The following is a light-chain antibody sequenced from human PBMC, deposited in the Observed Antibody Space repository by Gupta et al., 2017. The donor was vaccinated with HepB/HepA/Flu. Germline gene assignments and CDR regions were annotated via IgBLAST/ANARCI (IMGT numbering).Light chain of an antibody. CDR2: DTS. V-gene: IGKV3-20*01. Sequence: ENVLTQSPGTLSLSPGERATLSCSASHSVNRNYLAWYQQKPGQAPRLLIYDTSARATGIADRFSGSGSGTDFTLTISRLEPEDSATYYCQQYGSSSLTFGGGTRVEIK. J-gene: IGKJ4*01. CDR3: QQYGSSSLT. CDR1: HSVNRNY.